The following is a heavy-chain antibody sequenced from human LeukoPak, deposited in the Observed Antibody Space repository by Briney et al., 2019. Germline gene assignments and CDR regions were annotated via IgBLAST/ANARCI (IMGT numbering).Heavy chain of an antibody. V-gene: IGHV3-21*01. CDR3: ARGDDLLGYDY. D-gene: IGHD3-16*01. J-gene: IGHJ4*02. CDR1: GFIFSSYR. Sequence: GGSLRLSCAASGFIFSSYRVHWVRQAPGKGLEWVSCIRSSRNGIYYADSVKGRFTISRDNAKNSFYLQMNSLRAEDTAVYYCARGDDLLGYDYWGQGTLVTVSS. CDR2: IRSSRNGI.